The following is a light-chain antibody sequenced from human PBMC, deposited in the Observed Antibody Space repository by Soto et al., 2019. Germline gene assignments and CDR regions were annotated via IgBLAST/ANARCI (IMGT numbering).Light chain of an antibody. V-gene: IGKV3-15*01. J-gene: IGKJ4*01. CDR3: QQYYSAPLT. CDR1: QGIGDT. Sequence: EVVLTQSPATLSVSPGECVTLSCRASQGIGDTLAWYQHKPGQTPRLLIYDTSARATGVPARFSGSRSGPEFTLTISILQAEDVAVYCCQQYYSAPLTFGGGTKVDIK. CDR2: DTS.